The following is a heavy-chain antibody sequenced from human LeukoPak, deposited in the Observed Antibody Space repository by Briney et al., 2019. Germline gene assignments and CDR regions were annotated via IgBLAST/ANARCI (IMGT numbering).Heavy chain of an antibody. Sequence: SVKVSCKASGGTFSSYDISWVRQAPGQGLEWMEGIIPIFGTAHYAQKLQGRVTITGDESKSPVHLELSILRSEDTAVYYFSLGYCSSTSCYAGLGGPRDYYYYMDVWGKGTTVSISS. J-gene: IGHJ6*03. V-gene: IGHV1-69*13. CDR3: SLGYCSSTSCYAGLGGPRDYYYYMDV. D-gene: IGHD2-2*01. CDR1: GGTFSSYD. CDR2: IIPIFGTA.